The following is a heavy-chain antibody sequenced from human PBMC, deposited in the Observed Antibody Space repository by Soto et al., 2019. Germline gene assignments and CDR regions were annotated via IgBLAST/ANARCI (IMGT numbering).Heavy chain of an antibody. Sequence: GGSLRLSCAASGFPFTRYSMNWVRQSPGKGLEWVSSISSTTNYIYYGDSMKGRFTISRENAKNSLYLEMNSLRAEETAVYYCARESEHRNSNSDYWGQGTLITVSS. V-gene: IGHV3-21*06. CDR1: GFPFTRYS. CDR3: ARESEHRNSNSDY. CDR2: ISSTTNYI. J-gene: IGHJ4*02. D-gene: IGHD1-1*01.